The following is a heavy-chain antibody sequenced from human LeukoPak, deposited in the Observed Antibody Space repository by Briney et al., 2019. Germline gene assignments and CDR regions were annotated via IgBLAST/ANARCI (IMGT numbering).Heavy chain of an antibody. CDR3: ARRPERAMVRGVIITFYGMDV. CDR2: INPNSGGT. V-gene: IGHV1-2*02. D-gene: IGHD3-10*01. Sequence: GASVKVSCKASGYTFTGYYMHWVRQAPGQGLEWMGWINPNSGGTNYAQKFQGRVTMTRDTSNSTAYMELSRLRSDDTAVYYCARRPERAMVRGVIITFYGMDVWGQGTTVTVSS. J-gene: IGHJ6*02. CDR1: GYTFTGYY.